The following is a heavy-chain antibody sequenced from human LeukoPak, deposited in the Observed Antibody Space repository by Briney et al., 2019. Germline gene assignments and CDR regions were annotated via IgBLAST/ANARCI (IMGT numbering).Heavy chain of an antibody. CDR3: VRGWGYLDF. D-gene: IGHD6-19*01. CDR1: GFTFTNYW. V-gene: IGHV3-74*03. CDR2: INSDESST. J-gene: IGHJ4*02. Sequence: GGSLRLSCAASGFTFTNYWMHWVRQAPGKGLVWVSRINSDESSTTYADSVKGRFTISRDNAKNSLYLQMSSLRPEDTAVYHCVRGWGYLDFWGQGTLVTVSA.